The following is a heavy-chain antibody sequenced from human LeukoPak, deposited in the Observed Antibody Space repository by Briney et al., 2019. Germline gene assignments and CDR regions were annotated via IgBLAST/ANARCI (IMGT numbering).Heavy chain of an antibody. J-gene: IGHJ4*02. V-gene: IGHV3-20*04. CDR1: GFTFDGYG. CDR2: INWNGGST. CDR3: ARATGSIAAALILFDY. Sequence: RPGGSLRLSCAASGFTFDGYGMSWVRHAPGKGLEWVPGINWNGGSTVYADSVKGRFTISRDNAKNSLYLQMNSLRAEDTALYYCARATGSIAAALILFDYWGQGTLVTVSS. D-gene: IGHD6-13*01.